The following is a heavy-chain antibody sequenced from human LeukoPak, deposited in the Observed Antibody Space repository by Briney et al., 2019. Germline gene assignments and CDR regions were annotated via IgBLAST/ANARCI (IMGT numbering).Heavy chain of an antibody. CDR2: ISGYNGDT. J-gene: IGHJ4*02. CDR1: GYTFTSDG. CDR3: ARDSVAAGFGEF. V-gene: IGHV1-18*01. Sequence: ASVKGSCKASGYTFTSDGIAWVRQAPGQGLEWMGWISGYNGDTKYAQNLQGRVTMTIDISTSTTYMELRSLRADDTAVYYCARDSVAAGFGEFWGQGTLVTVSS. D-gene: IGHD3-10*01.